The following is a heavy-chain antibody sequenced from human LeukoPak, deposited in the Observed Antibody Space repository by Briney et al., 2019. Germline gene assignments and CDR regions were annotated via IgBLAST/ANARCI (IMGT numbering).Heavy chain of an antibody. V-gene: IGHV1-18*01. J-gene: IGHJ3*02. CDR2: ISAYNGDT. CDR1: GYTFTSYG. Sequence: GASVKVSCKASGYTFTSYGISWVRQAPGQGLEWMGWISAYNGDTNYAQKLQGRVTMTTDTSTSTAYMELRSLRSDDTAVYYCARGGPAPHRITLIVVASFTDAFDIWGQGTMVTVSS. CDR3: ARGGPAPHRITLIVVASFTDAFDI. D-gene: IGHD3-22*01.